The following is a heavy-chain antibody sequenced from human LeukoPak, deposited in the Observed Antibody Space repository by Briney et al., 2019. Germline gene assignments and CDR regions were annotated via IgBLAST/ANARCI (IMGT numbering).Heavy chain of an antibody. V-gene: IGHV1-2*02. CDR2: INPNSGVT. CDR3: ARVTFEQWLVYYYYMDV. Sequence: GASVKVSCKASGYTFSGFYIHWVRQAPGQGLEWMGWINPNSGVTNYAQKLQGRVTITRDTSIDTAYMELSSLRSEDTAVYYCARVTFEQWLVYYYYMDVWGKGTMVTISS. D-gene: IGHD6-19*01. J-gene: IGHJ6*03. CDR1: GYTFSGFY.